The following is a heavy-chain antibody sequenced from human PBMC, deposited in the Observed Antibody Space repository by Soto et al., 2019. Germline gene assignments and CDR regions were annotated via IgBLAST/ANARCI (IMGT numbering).Heavy chain of an antibody. V-gene: IGHV1-69*06. Sequence: SVKVSCKASGGTFSSYAISWVRQAPVQGLEWMGGIIPIFGTANYAQKFQGRVTITADKSTSTAYMELSSLRSEDTAVYYCARGVTDYDFWSGYYDSYYFDYWGQGTLVTVSS. CDR1: GGTFSSYA. J-gene: IGHJ4*02. CDR2: IIPIFGTA. D-gene: IGHD3-3*01. CDR3: ARGVTDYDFWSGYYDSYYFDY.